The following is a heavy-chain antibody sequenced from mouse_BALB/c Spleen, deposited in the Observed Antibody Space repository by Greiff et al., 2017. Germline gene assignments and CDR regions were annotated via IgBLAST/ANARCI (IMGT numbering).Heavy chain of an antibody. CDR2: IDPYNGGT. CDR1: GYAFTSYN. Sequence: VQLKESGPELVKPAASVTVSCKASGYAFTSYNMYWVKQSHGKSLEWIGYIDPYNGGTSYNPKVNSKATLTVDKSSSTAYMHLNSLTSEDSADYYCARGGYDFPYAMDYWGQGTSVTVSA. V-gene: IGHV1S135*01. J-gene: IGHJ4*01. D-gene: IGHD2-4*01. CDR3: ARGGYDFPYAMDY.